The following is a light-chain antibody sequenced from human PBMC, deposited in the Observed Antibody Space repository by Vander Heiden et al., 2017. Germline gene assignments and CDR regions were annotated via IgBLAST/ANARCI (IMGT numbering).Light chain of an antibody. V-gene: IGLV2-23*02. CDR3: CSYAGSSPYV. CDR2: EVS. Sequence: QSALTQPASVSGSPGQSLTISCPGTSSDVGSYNLVSWYQQHPGKAPKLMIYEVSKRPSGVSNRFSGSKSGNTASLTISGLQAEDEADYYCCSYAGSSPYVFGTGTKVTVL. J-gene: IGLJ1*01. CDR1: SSDVGSYNL.